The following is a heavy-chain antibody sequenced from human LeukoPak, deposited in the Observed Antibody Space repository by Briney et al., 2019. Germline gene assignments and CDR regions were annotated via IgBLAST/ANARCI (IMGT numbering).Heavy chain of an antibody. Sequence: SETLSLTCAVYGGFFSGYYWSWIRQPPGKGLEWIGEINHSGSTNYNPSLKSRVTISVDTSKNQFSLKLSSVTAADTAVYYCARGTRPFDYWGQGTLVTVSS. V-gene: IGHV4-34*01. CDR3: ARGTRPFDY. CDR1: GGFFSGYY. CDR2: INHSGST. J-gene: IGHJ4*02.